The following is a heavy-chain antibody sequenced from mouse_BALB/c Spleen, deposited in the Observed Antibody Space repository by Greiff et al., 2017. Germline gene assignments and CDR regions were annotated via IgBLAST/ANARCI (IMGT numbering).Heavy chain of an antibody. CDR2: INPYNGDT. CDR1: GYSFTGYF. Sequence: EVQLQQSGPELVKPGASVKISCKASGYSFTGYFMNWVMQSHGKSLEWIGRINPYNGDTFYNQKFKGKATLTVDKSSSTAHMELRSLASEDSAVYYCARETAITTVRWYFDVWGAGTTVTVSS. CDR3: ARETAITTVRWYFDV. D-gene: IGHD1-1*01. V-gene: IGHV1-20*02. J-gene: IGHJ1*01.